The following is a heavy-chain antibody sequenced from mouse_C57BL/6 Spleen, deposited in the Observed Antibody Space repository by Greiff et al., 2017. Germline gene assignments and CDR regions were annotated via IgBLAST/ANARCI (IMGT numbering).Heavy chain of an antibody. J-gene: IGHJ4*01. D-gene: IGHD5-5*01. CDR2: IHPNGGST. V-gene: IGHV1-64*01. CDR1: GYTFTSYW. CDR3: ARGELPTCDDAMDY. Sequence: VQLQQPGAELVKPGASVKLSCKASGYTFTSYWMHWVKQRPGQGLEWIGMIHPNGGSTNYNEKFKGKATLTVDKSSSTAYMQLSSLTSEDSAVYYCARGELPTCDDAMDYWGQGTSVTVSA.